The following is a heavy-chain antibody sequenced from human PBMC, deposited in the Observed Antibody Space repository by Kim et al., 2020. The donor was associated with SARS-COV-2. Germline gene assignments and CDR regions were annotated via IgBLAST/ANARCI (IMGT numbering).Heavy chain of an antibody. CDR3: AKYARSMDV. CDR2: FSISGRNT. Sequence: LSLTCAASGFTFSNYAMSWVRQAPGKGLEWVSGFSISGRNTYYADSVKGRFTISRDNSKNTLYLQMNSLRAEDTAIYYCAKYARSMDVWGQGTTVTVSS. J-gene: IGHJ6*02. CDR1: GFTFSNYA. V-gene: IGHV3-23*01.